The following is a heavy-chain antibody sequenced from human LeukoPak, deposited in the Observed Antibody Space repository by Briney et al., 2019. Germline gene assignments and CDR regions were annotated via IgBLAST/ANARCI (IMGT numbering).Heavy chain of an antibody. J-gene: IGHJ5*02. CDR1: GDGVSSNSAA. CDR3: VREGSSSWYDVRGWFDP. Sequence: SQTLSLTCAISGDGVSSNSAAWNWIRQSPSRGLEWLGRTYYRSKWYNDYAVSVKSRITINPDTSKNQFSLQLNSVTPEDTAVYYCVREGSSSWYDVRGWFDPWGQGTLVSVSS. CDR2: TYYRSKWYN. D-gene: IGHD6-13*01. V-gene: IGHV6-1*01.